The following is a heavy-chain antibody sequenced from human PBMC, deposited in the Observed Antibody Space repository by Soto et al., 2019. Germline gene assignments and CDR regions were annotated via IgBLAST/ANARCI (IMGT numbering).Heavy chain of an antibody. D-gene: IGHD2-21*02. Sequence: QVQLVQSGAEVKKPGSSVKVSCKASGGTFSSYTISWVRQAPGQGLEWMGRIIPILGIANYAQKVQGRVTITADKSTSTAYMELSSLRSEDTAVYYCARDDPNSVVVTAPNAFDIWGQGTMVTVSS. CDR2: IIPILGIA. J-gene: IGHJ3*02. V-gene: IGHV1-69*08. CDR1: GGTFSSYT. CDR3: ARDDPNSVVVTAPNAFDI.